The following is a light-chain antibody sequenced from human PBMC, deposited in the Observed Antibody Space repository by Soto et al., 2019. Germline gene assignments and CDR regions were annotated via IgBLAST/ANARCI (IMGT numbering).Light chain of an antibody. Sequence: EIVMTQSPATLSVSPGERATLSCRASQSVSSNLAWYQQKPGQAPRLLIYGASTRATGIPARFSGSGSGTEFTLTISSLQPEDFEVYSCQQYNNWPPWTFGQGTKVDIK. CDR1: QSVSSN. V-gene: IGKV3-15*01. CDR2: GAS. J-gene: IGKJ1*01. CDR3: QQYNNWPPWT.